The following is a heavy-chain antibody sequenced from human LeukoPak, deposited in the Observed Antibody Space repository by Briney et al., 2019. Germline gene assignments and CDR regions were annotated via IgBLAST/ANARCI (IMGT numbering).Heavy chain of an antibody. Sequence: ASVKVSCKASGYTFTGYYMHWVRLAPGQGLEWMGWINPNSGGTNYAQKFQGRVTMTRDTSISTAYMELSRLRSDDTAVYYCARMAVAGTGIFDYWGQGTLVTVSS. D-gene: IGHD6-19*01. CDR1: GYTFTGYY. CDR3: ARMAVAGTGIFDY. V-gene: IGHV1-2*02. CDR2: INPNSGGT. J-gene: IGHJ4*02.